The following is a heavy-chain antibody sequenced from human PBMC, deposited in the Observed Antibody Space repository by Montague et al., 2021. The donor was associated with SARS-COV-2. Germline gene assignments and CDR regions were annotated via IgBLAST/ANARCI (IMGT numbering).Heavy chain of an antibody. J-gene: IGHJ4*02. D-gene: IGHD2-2*01. V-gene: IGHV4-39*01. Sequence: SETLSLTCTVSGGSISSGGYYWSWIRQHPGKGLEWIGYIYYSGSTYYNPSLKSRVTISVDTSKNQFSLKLSSVTAADTAVYYCARFYRVLPAASFDYWGQGTLVTVSS. CDR2: IYYSGST. CDR3: ARFYRVLPAASFDY. CDR1: GGSISSGGYY.